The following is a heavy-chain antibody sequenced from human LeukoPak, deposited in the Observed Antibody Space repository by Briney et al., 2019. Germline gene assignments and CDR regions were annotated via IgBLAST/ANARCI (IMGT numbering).Heavy chain of an antibody. CDR1: GYTFTGYY. CDR2: INPNSGGT. CDR3: ARLNLPYCTNGVCYRYFDY. Sequence: GASVKVSCKASGYTFTGYYMHWVRQAPGQGLEWMGWINPNSGGTNYAQKFQGRVTMTRDTSISTAYMELSRLRSDDTAVYYCARLNLPYCTNGVCYRYFDYWGRGTLVTVSS. D-gene: IGHD2-8*01. V-gene: IGHV1-2*02. J-gene: IGHJ4*02.